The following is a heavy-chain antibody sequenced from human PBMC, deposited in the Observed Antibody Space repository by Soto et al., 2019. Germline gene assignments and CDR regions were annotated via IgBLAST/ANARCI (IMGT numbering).Heavy chain of an antibody. J-gene: IGHJ6*03. Sequence: EVQLVESGGGLVKPGGSLRLSCAASGLTFSSYSMNWVRQAPGKGLEWVSSISSSSSYIYYADSVKGRFTISRDNAKNSLYLQMNSLRAEDTAVYYCARDEIFSYRSYMDVWGKGTTVTVSS. CDR1: GLTFSSYS. CDR2: ISSSSSYI. V-gene: IGHV3-21*01. D-gene: IGHD3-3*01. CDR3: ARDEIFSYRSYMDV.